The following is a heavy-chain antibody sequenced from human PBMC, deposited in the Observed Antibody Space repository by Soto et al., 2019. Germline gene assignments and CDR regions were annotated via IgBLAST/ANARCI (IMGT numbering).Heavy chain of an antibody. CDR3: AKDSWAIFGVPAGEYYAMDG. V-gene: IGHV3-23*01. D-gene: IGHD3-3*01. CDR2: ISGSGGTT. Sequence: EVQLLESGGAPVQSGGSLRLSCVASGFTFENYAMSWVRQAPGKGLEWVSAISGSGGTTYYSDSVKGRFTISRDNSKNTVYLQMNDLRVEDAAEYFCAKDSWAIFGVPAGEYYAMDGWGQGTTVTVSS. CDR1: GFTFENYA. J-gene: IGHJ6*02.